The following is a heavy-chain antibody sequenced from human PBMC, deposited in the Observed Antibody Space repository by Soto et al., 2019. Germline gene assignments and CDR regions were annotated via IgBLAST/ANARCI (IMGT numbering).Heavy chain of an antibody. CDR3: ARGEDAFFYYGLDV. CDR1: GGSITSSY. J-gene: IGHJ6*02. CDR2: IYDTGISGYTPST. V-gene: IGHV4-59*01. Sequence: SETLSLTCTVSGGSITSSYRSWIRRPPGTGQEWIAYIYDTGISGYTPSTSYNPSLKSRVTMSVDTSKSQFSLKLTSVTAADTAVYYCARGEDAFFYYGLDVWGQGITVTVSS.